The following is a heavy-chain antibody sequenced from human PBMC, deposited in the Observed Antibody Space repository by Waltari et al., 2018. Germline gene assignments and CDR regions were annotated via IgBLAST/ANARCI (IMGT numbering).Heavy chain of an antibody. D-gene: IGHD1-26*01. V-gene: IGHV4-39*01. Sequence: QLQLQEPGPGLVKPSETLSLTCNVSGGSISSSSYHWGWIRQPPGKGLEWIGNIYYSGSTYYNPSLKSRVTISVDTSKNQFSLKLSSVTAADTAVYYCARHRSGSYFGYYFDYWGQGTLVTVSS. J-gene: IGHJ4*02. CDR3: ARHRSGSYFGYYFDY. CDR1: GGSISSSSYH. CDR2: IYYSGST.